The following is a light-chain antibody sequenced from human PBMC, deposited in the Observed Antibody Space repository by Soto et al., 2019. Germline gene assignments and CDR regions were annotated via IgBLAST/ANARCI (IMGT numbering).Light chain of an antibody. CDR1: QSISSW. V-gene: IGKV1-5*03. J-gene: IGKJ4*01. Sequence: IHMTHSPSTLCASLGDRVTITFRASQSISSWLAWYQQKPGKAPKLLIYKASSLESGVPSRFSGTESGTDFILTISSLQPEDFATYYCQQGYSSPRTFGGGTKVDIK. CDR3: QQGYSSPRT. CDR2: KAS.